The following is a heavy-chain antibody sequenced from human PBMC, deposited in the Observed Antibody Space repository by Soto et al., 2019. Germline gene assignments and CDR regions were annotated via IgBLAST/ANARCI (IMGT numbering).Heavy chain of an antibody. Sequence: QVQLQESGPGLVKPSQTLSLTCTVSGGSISSGGYYWSWIRQHPGKGLEWIGYIYYSGSTYYNPSLKSRVTISVDTSENQFSLKLSSVTAADTAVYYCAREKLWFGDPPGFDYWGQGTLVTVSS. CDR3: AREKLWFGDPPGFDY. CDR1: GGSISSGGYY. CDR2: IYYSGST. J-gene: IGHJ4*02. D-gene: IGHD3-10*01. V-gene: IGHV4-31*03.